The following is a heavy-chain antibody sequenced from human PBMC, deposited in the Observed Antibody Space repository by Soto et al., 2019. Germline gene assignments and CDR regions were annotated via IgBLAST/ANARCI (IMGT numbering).Heavy chain of an antibody. CDR2: ISYDGSNK. Sequence: GGSLRLSCAASGFTFSSYAMHWVRQAPGKGQEWVAVISYDGSNKYYADSVKGRFTISRDNSKNTLYLLMNSLRDDNTAIYYWAKRLLNTLTSLSDRWGQGVQVTVSS. V-gene: IGHV3-30-3*02. D-gene: IGHD3-16*02. CDR3: AKRLLNTLTSLSDR. CDR1: GFTFSSYA. J-gene: IGHJ1*01.